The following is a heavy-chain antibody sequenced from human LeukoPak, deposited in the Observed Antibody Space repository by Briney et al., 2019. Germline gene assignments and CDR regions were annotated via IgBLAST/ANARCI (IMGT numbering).Heavy chain of an antibody. D-gene: IGHD3-16*01. Sequence: ASVTVSCKVSGDTITVFYMNWGRQAPGRGLEWMGGFDPEDGETIYAQKFQGRVTMTEDTSTDTAYMELSSLRSEDTTVYYFATPICGRHRVFDYWGQGTLVTVSS. V-gene: IGHV1-24*01. J-gene: IGHJ4*02. CDR1: GDTITVFY. CDR2: FDPEDGET. CDR3: ATPICGRHRVFDY.